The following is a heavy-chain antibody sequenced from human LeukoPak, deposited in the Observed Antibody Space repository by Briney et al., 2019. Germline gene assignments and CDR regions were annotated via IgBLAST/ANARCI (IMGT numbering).Heavy chain of an antibody. J-gene: IGHJ4*02. Sequence: SVKVSCKASGGTFSSYAISWVRQAPGQGLEWMGGIIPIFGTANYAQKFQGRVTMTRNTSISTAYMELSSLRSEDTAVYYCARAYYDSSGYYDYWGQGTLVTVSS. CDR3: ARAYYDSSGYYDY. V-gene: IGHV1-69*05. CDR2: IIPIFGTA. D-gene: IGHD3-22*01. CDR1: GGTFSSYA.